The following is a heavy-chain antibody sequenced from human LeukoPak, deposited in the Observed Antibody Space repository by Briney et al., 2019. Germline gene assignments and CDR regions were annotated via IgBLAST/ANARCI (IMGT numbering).Heavy chain of an antibody. CDR2: IYYSGTT. CDR1: GGSVSSGSYY. V-gene: IGHV4-31*03. J-gene: IGHJ4*02. Sequence: SETLSLTCTVSGGSVSSGSYYWSWIRLPPGKGLEWLGYIYYSGTTYYNPSLKSRVTFSVDTSKNQFSLKLNPVTAADTALYYCARGTTDGYSYGRFDYWGQGTLVTVSS. CDR3: ARGTTDGYSYGRFDY. D-gene: IGHD5-18*01.